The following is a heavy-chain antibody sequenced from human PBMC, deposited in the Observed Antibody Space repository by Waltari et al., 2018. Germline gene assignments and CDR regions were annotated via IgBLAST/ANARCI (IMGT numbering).Heavy chain of an antibody. CDR3: ARDQKLERRNWFDP. CDR1: GGTFSSYA. D-gene: IGHD1-1*01. CDR2: IIPMFGTA. Sequence: QVQLVQSGAEVKKPGSSVKVSCKASGGTFSSYAISWVRQPPGQGLEWMGRIIPMFGTANYAQKFQGRVTITADKSTSTAYMELSSLRSEDTAVYYCARDQKLERRNWFDPWGQGTLVTVSS. J-gene: IGHJ5*02. V-gene: IGHV1-69*08.